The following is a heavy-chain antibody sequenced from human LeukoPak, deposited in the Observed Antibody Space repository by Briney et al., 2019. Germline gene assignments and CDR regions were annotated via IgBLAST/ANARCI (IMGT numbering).Heavy chain of an antibody. D-gene: IGHD1-1*01. Sequence: SETLSLTCTVSVGAISSSSYYCGWIRQPPGKGLEWIGSIYYSGSTYYNPSLKSRVTISVDTSKNQFSLKLSSVTAADTAVYYCARDRGTGVNYWGQGTLVTVSS. V-gene: IGHV4-39*07. CDR2: IYYSGST. CDR3: ARDRGTGVNY. J-gene: IGHJ4*02. CDR1: VGAISSSSYY.